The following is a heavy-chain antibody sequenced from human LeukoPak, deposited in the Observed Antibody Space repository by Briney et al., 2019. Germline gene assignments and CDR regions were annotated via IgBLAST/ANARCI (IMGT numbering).Heavy chain of an antibody. J-gene: IGHJ4*02. CDR2: ISGSGDNT. CDR1: GFSFSSYA. Sequence: QPGGSLKLSCAASGFSFSSYAMSWVRQAPGKGLEWVSSISGSGDNTYYAESVKGRFTISRDNSKNTLFLQMNSLRAEDTAVFYCAKRSRYTTGWFFDFWGQGTLVTVSS. D-gene: IGHD6-19*01. V-gene: IGHV3-23*01. CDR3: AKRSRYTTGWFFDF.